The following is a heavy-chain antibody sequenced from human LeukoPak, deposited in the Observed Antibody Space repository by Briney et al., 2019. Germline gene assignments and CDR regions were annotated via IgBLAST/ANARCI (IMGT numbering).Heavy chain of an antibody. V-gene: IGHV3-49*04. J-gene: IGHJ5*02. CDR1: GFTFGDYA. CDR3: TRGGSSSWYNRLGNWFDP. CDR2: IRSKAYGGTT. Sequence: PGRSLRLSCTASGFTFGDYAMSWVRQAPGKGLEWVGFIRSKAYGGTTEYAASVKGRFTISRDDSKSIAYLQMNRLKTEDTAVYYCTRGGSSSWYNRLGNWFDPWGQGTLVTVSS. D-gene: IGHD6-13*01.